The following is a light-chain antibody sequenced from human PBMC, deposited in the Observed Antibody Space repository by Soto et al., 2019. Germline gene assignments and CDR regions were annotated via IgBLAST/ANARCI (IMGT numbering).Light chain of an antibody. CDR2: VGTGGIVG. J-gene: IGLJ2*01. CDR1: SGYSNYK. V-gene: IGLV9-49*01. Sequence: QPVLTQPPSASASLGASVTLTCTLSSGYSNYKVDWYQQRPGKGPRFVMRVGTGGIVGSKGDGIPDRFSVLGSGLNRYLTIKNIQEEDESDYHCVADHGSGSNVVGVFGGGTKLTVL. CDR3: VADHGSGSNVVGV.